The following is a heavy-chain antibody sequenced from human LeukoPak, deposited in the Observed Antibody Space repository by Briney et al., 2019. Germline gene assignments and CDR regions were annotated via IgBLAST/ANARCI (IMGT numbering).Heavy chain of an antibody. J-gene: IGHJ6*02. CDR2: ISSSGSTI. V-gene: IGHV3-48*03. Sequence: GGSLRLSCAASGFTFSSYEMNWVRQAPGKGLEWVSYISSSGSTIYYADSVKGRFTISRDNAKSSLYLQMNSLRAEDTAVYYCATPILPYYYYYGTDVWGQGTTVTVSS. CDR1: GFTFSSYE. CDR3: ATPILPYYYYYGTDV. D-gene: IGHD1-26*01.